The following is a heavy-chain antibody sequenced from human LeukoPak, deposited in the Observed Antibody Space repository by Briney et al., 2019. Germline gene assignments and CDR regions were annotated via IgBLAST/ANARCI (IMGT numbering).Heavy chain of an antibody. D-gene: IGHD4/OR15-4a*01. CDR1: GFIFSNYA. CDR2: IRGSGDDT. V-gene: IGHV3-23*01. J-gene: IGHJ5*02. Sequence: GGSLRLSCAASGFIFSNYAMSWVRQAPGKGPEWVSLIRGSGDDTNYADSVRGRFTISRDNSKNTLYLLMKSLRVEDTAVYYCAKGPHNSANYLFAPWGQRTLVTVSS. CDR3: AKGPHNSANYLFAP.